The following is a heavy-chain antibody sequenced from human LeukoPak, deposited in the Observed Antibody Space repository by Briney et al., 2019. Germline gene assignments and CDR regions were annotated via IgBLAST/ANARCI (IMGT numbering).Heavy chain of an antibody. CDR1: GGSFSGYY. V-gene: IGHV4-34*01. J-gene: IGHJ4*02. D-gene: IGHD1-26*01. CDR3: ARGRSVGATNGSDY. CDR2: INHSGST. Sequence: SETLSLTCAVYGGSFSGYYWSWIRQPPGKGLEWIGEINHSGSTNYNPSLKSRVIISVDTSKNQFSLKLSSVTAADTAVYYCARGRSVGATNGSDYWGQGTLVTVSS.